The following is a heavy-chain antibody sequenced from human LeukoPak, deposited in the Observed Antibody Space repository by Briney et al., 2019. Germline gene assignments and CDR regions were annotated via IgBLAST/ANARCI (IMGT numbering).Heavy chain of an antibody. CDR2: IIGSGGST. Sequence: GGSLRLSCTASGFTFGDYAMSWVRQAPGKGLEWVAAIIGSGGSTYYADSVKGRFAISRDNSKNTLYLQMNSLRAEDTAVYYCAKGRSYYFDSSGFTFDHWGQGTLVTVSS. J-gene: IGHJ4*02. V-gene: IGHV3-23*01. CDR3: AKGRSYYFDSSGFTFDH. CDR1: GFTFGDYA. D-gene: IGHD3-22*01.